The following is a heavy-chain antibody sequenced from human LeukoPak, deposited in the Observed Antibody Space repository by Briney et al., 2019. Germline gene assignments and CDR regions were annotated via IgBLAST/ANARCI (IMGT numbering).Heavy chain of an antibody. V-gene: IGHV1-8*01. CDR1: GYTFTSYD. J-gene: IGHJ4*02. CDR3: ARGDYDFWSGYYETSNPHDY. Sequence: ASVKVSCKASGYTFTSYDINWVRQATGQGLEWMGWMNPNSGNTGYAQKFQGRVTMTRNTSISTAYMELSSLRSEDTAVYYCARGDYDFWSGYYETSNPHDYWGQGTLVTVSS. CDR2: MNPNSGNT. D-gene: IGHD3-3*01.